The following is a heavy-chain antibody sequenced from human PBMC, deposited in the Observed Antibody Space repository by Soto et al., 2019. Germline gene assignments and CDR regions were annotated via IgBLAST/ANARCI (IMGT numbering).Heavy chain of an antibody. Sequence: GGSLRLSCAASGFTFSSYSMNWVRQAPGKGLEWVSSISSSSSYIYYADSVKGRFTISRDNAKNSLYLQMNSLRAEDTAVYYCALDYYDSSGYYSLFGYWGQGTLVTVSS. CDR1: GFTFSSYS. CDR3: ALDYYDSSGYYSLFGY. D-gene: IGHD3-22*01. J-gene: IGHJ4*02. CDR2: ISSSSSYI. V-gene: IGHV3-21*01.